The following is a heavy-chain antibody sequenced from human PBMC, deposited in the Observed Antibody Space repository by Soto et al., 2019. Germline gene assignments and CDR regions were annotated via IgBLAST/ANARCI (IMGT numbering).Heavy chain of an antibody. Sequence: PSETLSLTCSLYGGSVTSGTFYWTWIRQPPGKGLEWIGHISYTGNTNYSPSLKSRVTISVDTSKNHFSLRLNPVTAADTAVYFCARGDAINWFDPWGQGTLVTVSS. J-gene: IGHJ5*02. CDR3: ARGDAINWFDP. D-gene: IGHD2-21*01. CDR2: ISYTGNT. V-gene: IGHV4-61*03. CDR1: GGSVTSGTFY.